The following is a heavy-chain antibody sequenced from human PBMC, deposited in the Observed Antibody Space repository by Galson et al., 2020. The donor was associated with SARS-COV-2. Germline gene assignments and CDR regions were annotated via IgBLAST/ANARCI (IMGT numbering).Heavy chain of an antibody. D-gene: IGHD7-27*01. CDR1: GFTFSDYY. J-gene: IGHJ4*02. V-gene: IGHV3-11*01. CDR2: ISSSGSTI. CDR3: ARARDWGRLFDY. Sequence: NSGGYLRLSCAASGFTFSDYYMSWIRQAPGKGLEWVSYISSSGSTIYYADSVKGRFTISRDNAKNSLYLQMNSLRAEDTAVYYCARARDWGRLFDYWVQGTLVTVSS.